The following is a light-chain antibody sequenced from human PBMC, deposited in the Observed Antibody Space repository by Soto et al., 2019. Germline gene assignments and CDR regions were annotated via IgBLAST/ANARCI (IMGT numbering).Light chain of an antibody. CDR2: DAS. V-gene: IGKV3-11*01. J-gene: IGKJ2*01. CDR3: QQRSNWPPT. Sequence: EIVLTQSPATLSLSPGERATLSCRASQSVSSYLAWYQQKPGQAPRLLIYDASNRATSIPARFSVSGSGTDFTLTISSLEPEDFAVYYCQQRSNWPPTFGQGTVLEIK. CDR1: QSVSSY.